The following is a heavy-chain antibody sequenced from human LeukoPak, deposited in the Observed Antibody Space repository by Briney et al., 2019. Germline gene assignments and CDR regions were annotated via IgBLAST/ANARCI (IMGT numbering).Heavy chain of an antibody. Sequence: GGSLRLSCAGFGFPFSNYALHWVRQAPGRGLEWVAVISYDGSDTHSADSVKGRFTISRDNAKNTLYLQMNSLRAEDTAVYYCARVVTTSEDWGQGTLVTVSS. D-gene: IGHD1-14*01. V-gene: IGHV3-30*04. CDR3: ARVVTTSED. CDR1: GFPFSNYA. CDR2: ISYDGSDT. J-gene: IGHJ4*02.